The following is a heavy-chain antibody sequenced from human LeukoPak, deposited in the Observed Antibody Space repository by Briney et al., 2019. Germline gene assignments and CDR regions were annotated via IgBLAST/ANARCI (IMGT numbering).Heavy chain of an antibody. J-gene: IGHJ3*02. V-gene: IGHV4-4*07. CDR2: IHRSGST. CDR1: GGSISSYY. CDR3: AREGVGTYSSSWSGNAFDI. D-gene: IGHD6-13*01. Sequence: SGPTPVKPSETLSLTCTVSGGSISSYYWSWIRQPAGKGLEWIGRIHRSGSTDYNPSLKSRVTTSLDTSKNQFSLKLSSVTAADTAIYHCAREGVGTYSSSWSGNAFDIWGQGTTVTVSS.